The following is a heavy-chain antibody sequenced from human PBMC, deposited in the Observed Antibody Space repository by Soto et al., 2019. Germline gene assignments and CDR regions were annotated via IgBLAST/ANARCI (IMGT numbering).Heavy chain of an antibody. CDR2: VYYSGST. CDR3: ARDSSSWDNWFDP. CDR1: GGSVSSSSYY. D-gene: IGHD6-13*01. V-gene: IGHV4-61*01. J-gene: IGHJ5*02. Sequence: SETLSLTCTVSGGSVSSSSYYWGWARQPPGKGLEWIGCVYYSGSTNYNPSLESRVTISVDTSKNQFSLKLSSVTAADTAVYYCARDSSSWDNWFDPWGQGTLVTVSS.